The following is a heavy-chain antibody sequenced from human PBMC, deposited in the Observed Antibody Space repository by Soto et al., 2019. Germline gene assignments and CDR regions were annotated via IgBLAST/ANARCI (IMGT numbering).Heavy chain of an antibody. D-gene: IGHD5-18*01. CDR3: ARSGYSYGYVSGFDY. J-gene: IGHJ4*02. CDR2: INPSGGGT. V-gene: IGHV1-46*01. CDR1: GYTFPSYY. Sequence: AASVKVSCKASGYTFPSYYMHWVRQAPGQGLEWKGKINPSGGGTSYAQKFQGRVTMTRDTSTSTVYMELSSLRSEDMAVYYCARSGYSYGYVSGFDYWGQGTLVTVSS.